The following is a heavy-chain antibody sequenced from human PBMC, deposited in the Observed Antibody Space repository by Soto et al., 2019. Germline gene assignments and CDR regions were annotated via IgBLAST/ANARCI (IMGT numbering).Heavy chain of an antibody. Sequence: QVQLQESGPGLVKPSQTLSLTCTFASGYISSGGYYWSLIRQHPGQGLEWIGYIYYSGSTYYNPSINSRVTISVNTSKNPFSLKLSSVTAADTAWYYWAIDGGRYYGDSSGWGQGTLVTVSS. V-gene: IGHV4-31*03. D-gene: IGHD4-17*01. J-gene: IGHJ4*02. CDR2: IYYSGST. CDR3: AIDGGRYYGDSSG. CDR1: SGYISSGGYY.